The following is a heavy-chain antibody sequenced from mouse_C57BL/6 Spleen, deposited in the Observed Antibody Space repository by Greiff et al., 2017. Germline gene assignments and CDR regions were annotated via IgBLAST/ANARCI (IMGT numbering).Heavy chain of an antibody. CDR1: GYSFPGYY. J-gene: IGHJ4*01. CDR2: INPSTGGT. CDR3: ARLGYSNYYAMDY. D-gene: IGHD2-5*01. V-gene: IGHV1-42*01. Sequence: VQLQQSGPELVKPGASVKISCKASGYSFPGYYMNWVKQSPEKSLELIGEINPSTGGTTYNQKFKAKATLTVDKSSSTAYMQLKSLTSEDSAVYYCARLGYSNYYAMDYWGQGTSVTVSS.